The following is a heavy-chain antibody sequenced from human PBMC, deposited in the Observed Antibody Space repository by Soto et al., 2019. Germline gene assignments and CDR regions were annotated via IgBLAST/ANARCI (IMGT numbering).Heavy chain of an antibody. CDR1: GGSISSGGYY. J-gene: IGHJ5*02. Sequence: SETLSLTCTVSGGSISSGGYYWSWIRQHPGKGLEWIGYIYYSGSTYYNPSLKSRVTISVDTSKNQFSLKLSSVTAADTAVYYCAGDSSGYFWFDPWGQGTLVTVS. CDR2: IYYSGST. CDR3: AGDSSGYFWFDP. V-gene: IGHV4-31*03. D-gene: IGHD3-22*01.